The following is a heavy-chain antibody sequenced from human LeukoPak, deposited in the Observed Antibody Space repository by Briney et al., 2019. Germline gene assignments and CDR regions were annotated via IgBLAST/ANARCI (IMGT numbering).Heavy chain of an antibody. D-gene: IGHD1-26*01. CDR1: GFSFSSNS. Sequence: PGGSLRLSCAVSGFSFSSNSMNWVRQAPGEELEWVSIIYSGGNTHYADSVKGRFTISRDNSQNTLYLQMNSLRAEDTTMYYCARDRRGYGSTPFDYWGQGTLVTVSS. CDR2: IYSGGNT. J-gene: IGHJ4*02. V-gene: IGHV3-66*01. CDR3: ARDRRGYGSTPFDY.